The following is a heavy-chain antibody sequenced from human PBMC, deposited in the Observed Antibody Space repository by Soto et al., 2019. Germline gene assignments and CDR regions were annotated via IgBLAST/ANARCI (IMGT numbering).Heavy chain of an antibody. J-gene: IGHJ3*02. Sequence: GSLRLSCAASGFTFSSYDMSWVRQAPGKGLEWVSAINGNGGSAYYADSVKGRFTISRDNSRNTLYVQMNSLRSEDTAIYYCAKEDDLWTNGHFDIWGQGTLVTVSS. V-gene: IGHV3-23*01. D-gene: IGHD3-3*01. CDR1: GFTFSSYD. CDR3: AKEDDLWTNGHFDI. CDR2: INGNGGSA.